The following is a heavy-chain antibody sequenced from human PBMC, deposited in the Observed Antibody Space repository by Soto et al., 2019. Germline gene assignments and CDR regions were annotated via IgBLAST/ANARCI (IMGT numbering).Heavy chain of an antibody. CDR3: ARDRMSSWYGGYYYYGMDV. D-gene: IGHD6-13*01. Sequence: TSETLSLTCTVSGGSISSGDYYWSWIRQPPGKGLEWIGYIYYSGSTYYNPSLKSRVTISVDTSKNQFSLKLSSVTAADTAVYYCARDRMSSWYGGYYYYGMDVWGQGTTVTVSS. CDR1: GGSISSGDYY. V-gene: IGHV4-30-4*01. J-gene: IGHJ6*02. CDR2: IYYSGST.